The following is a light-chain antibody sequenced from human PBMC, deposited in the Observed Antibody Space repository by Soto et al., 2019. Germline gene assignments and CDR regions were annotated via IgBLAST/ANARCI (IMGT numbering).Light chain of an antibody. Sequence: EVLMTQSPATLSLSPGERDTLSCRASQSVSSNLAWYQQRRGQAPRLLIYRAPSRATGIPDRFSGSGSGTEFTLTISSLQSEDFAVYYCQQYDNWPPLTFGGGTKVEIK. CDR1: QSVSSN. V-gene: IGKV3D-15*01. CDR2: RAP. CDR3: QQYDNWPPLT. J-gene: IGKJ4*01.